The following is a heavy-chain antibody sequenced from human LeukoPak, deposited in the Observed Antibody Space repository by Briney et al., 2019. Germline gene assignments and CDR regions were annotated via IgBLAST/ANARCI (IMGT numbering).Heavy chain of an antibody. J-gene: IGHJ4*02. CDR2: IHRSGSP. Sequence: PSETLSLTCTVSLDSTTSDFWSWVRQPPGKGLEWIGEIHRSGSPNYNPSLQSRVTISIDRSRNQIALELSSVTAADTAVYYCAREILGGFNPGAYWGQGTLVTVSS. CDR3: AREILGGFNPGAY. CDR1: LDSTTSDF. V-gene: IGHV4-59*12. D-gene: IGHD1-14*01.